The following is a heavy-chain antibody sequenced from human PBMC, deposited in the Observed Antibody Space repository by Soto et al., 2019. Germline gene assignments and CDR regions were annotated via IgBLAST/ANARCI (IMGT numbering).Heavy chain of an antibody. D-gene: IGHD1-26*01. V-gene: IGHV3-33*01. CDR3: ARDKGFGSYYSGTYYYYGMDV. CDR2: IWYDGSNK. Sequence: QVQLVESGGGVVQPGRSLRLSCAASGFTFSSYGMHWVRQAPGKGLEWVAVIWYDGSNKYYADSVKGRFTISRDNSKNTLYLQMNSLRVEDTAVYYCARDKGFGSYYSGTYYYYGMDVWGQGTTVTVSS. J-gene: IGHJ6*02. CDR1: GFTFSSYG.